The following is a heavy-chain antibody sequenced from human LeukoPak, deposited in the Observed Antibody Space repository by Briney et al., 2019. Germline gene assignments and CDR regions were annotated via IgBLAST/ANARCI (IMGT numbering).Heavy chain of an antibody. CDR3: PGADLYDSSASYLR. J-gene: IGHJ4*02. Sequence: GGSLRLSCAASGFTFSDSAMHCVRQAAGKGLECGSRIRSKANNYATAYAGSVKGRFTIPRDDSENTAYLQMTSLTPEAPAVYYCPGADLYDSSASYLRWGQGTLVTVSS. CDR2: IRSKANNYAT. CDR1: GFTFSDSA. D-gene: IGHD3-22*01. V-gene: IGHV3-73*01.